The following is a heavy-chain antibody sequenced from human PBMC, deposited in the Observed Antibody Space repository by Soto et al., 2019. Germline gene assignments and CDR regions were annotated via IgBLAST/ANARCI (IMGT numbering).Heavy chain of an antibody. V-gene: IGHV1-69*04. J-gene: IGHJ6*03. D-gene: IGHD3-3*01. CDR2: IIPILGIA. CDR1: GGTFSSYT. CDR3: ARDKGHYDFWSGYYPPYYYYMDV. Sequence: ASVKVSCKASGGTFSSYTISWVRQAPGQGLEWMGRIIPILGIANYAQKFQGRVTITADKSTSTAYMELSSLRSEDTAVYYCARDKGHYDFWSGYYPPYYYYMDVWGKGTTVTVSS.